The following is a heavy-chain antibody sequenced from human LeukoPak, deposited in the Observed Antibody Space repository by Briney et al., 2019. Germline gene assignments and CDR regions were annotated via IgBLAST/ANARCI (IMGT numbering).Heavy chain of an antibody. Sequence: SETLSLTCAVYGGSFSGYYWSWIRQPPGKGLEWIGEINHSGSTNYNPSLKSRVTISVDTSKNQFSLKLSSVTAADTAVYYCARGRRLLCSSSWYYFDYWGQGTLVTVSS. CDR1: GGSFSGYY. CDR3: ARGRRLLCSSSWYYFDY. CDR2: INHSGST. D-gene: IGHD6-13*01. J-gene: IGHJ4*02. V-gene: IGHV4-34*01.